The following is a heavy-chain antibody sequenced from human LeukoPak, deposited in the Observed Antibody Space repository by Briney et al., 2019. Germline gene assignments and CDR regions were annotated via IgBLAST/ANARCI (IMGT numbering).Heavy chain of an antibody. J-gene: IGHJ6*02. CDR3: ARDYRVSRGMDV. CDR1: GYSLSSNG. D-gene: IGHD3-10*01. Sequence: GASVKVSCKASGYSLSSNGISWARQAPGQGLEWMGWINPNSGGTNYAQKFQGRVTMTRDTSISTAYMELSRLRSDDTAVYYCARDYRVSRGMDVWGQGTTVTVSS. V-gene: IGHV1-2*02. CDR2: INPNSGGT.